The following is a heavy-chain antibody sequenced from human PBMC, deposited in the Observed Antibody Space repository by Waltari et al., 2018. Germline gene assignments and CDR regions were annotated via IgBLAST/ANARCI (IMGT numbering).Heavy chain of an antibody. CDR3: VTALGDRSSASRPFDV. CDR2: VDPEDWET. D-gene: IGHD3-10*01. V-gene: IGHV1-69-2*01. CDR1: GYRFTDYY. Sequence: EVQLLQSGTELKKPGSTVKISCQVSGYRFTDYYIHWVQQAPGKGPQWMGLVDPEDWETIYAEMFQGRVTITADTSTETAFMELSSLTSDDTAVYYCVTALGDRSSASRPFDVWGLGTLITVSS. J-gene: IGHJ3*01.